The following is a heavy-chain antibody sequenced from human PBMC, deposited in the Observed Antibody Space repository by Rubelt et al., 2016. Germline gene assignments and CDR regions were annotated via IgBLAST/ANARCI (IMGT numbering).Heavy chain of an antibody. CDR1: GFTFSSYA. J-gene: IGHJ4*02. CDR2: ISGSGGST. V-gene: IGHV3-23*01. CDR3: AKVGGGRVGAFDY. D-gene: IGHD1-26*01. Sequence: EVQLLESGGGLVQPGGSLRLSCAASGFTFSSYAMSWVRQAPGKGLEWVSAISGSGGSTYYADSVKGRFTISRENSKNTLDLQMNSLRAEDTAVYYCAKVGGGRVGAFDYWGQGTLVTVSS.